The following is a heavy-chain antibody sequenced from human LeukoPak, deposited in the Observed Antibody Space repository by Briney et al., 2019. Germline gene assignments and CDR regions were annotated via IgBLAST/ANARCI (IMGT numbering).Heavy chain of an antibody. D-gene: IGHD6-13*01. CDR2: IKEDGSEK. CDR3: ARGYSDLGY. Sequence: GGSLRLSCAASGFIFSSHWMTWLRQAPGKALEWVASIKEDGSEKNYVDSVKGRFTISRDNAKNSLYLQMKSLRDEDTAVYSCARGYSDLGYWGQGTLVTVSS. CDR1: GFIFSSHW. J-gene: IGHJ4*02. V-gene: IGHV3-7*01.